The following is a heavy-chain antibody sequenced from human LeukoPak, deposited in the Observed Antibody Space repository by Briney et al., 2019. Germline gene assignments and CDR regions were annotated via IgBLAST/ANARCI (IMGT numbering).Heavy chain of an antibody. CDR1: GDSISSGGYY. V-gene: IGHV4-31*03. CDR3: ARDNWNYGSSMDV. CDR2: ISYSGNT. D-gene: IGHD1-7*01. J-gene: IGHJ6*02. Sequence: SETLSLTCTVSGDSISSGGYYWSWIRQHPGKGLEWIGYISYSGNTYYNPSLKSRAAISADTPKNQFSLKLSSTTAADTAVYYCARDNWNYGSSMDVWGQGTTVTVSS.